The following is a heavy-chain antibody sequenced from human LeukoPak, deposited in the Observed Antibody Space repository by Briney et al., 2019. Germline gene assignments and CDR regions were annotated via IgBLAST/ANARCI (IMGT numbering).Heavy chain of an antibody. CDR1: GFTFSSYW. CDR3: ARGHFDYGDYGSATDY. V-gene: IGHV3-74*01. CDR2: INSDGSST. D-gene: IGHD4-17*01. Sequence: GGSLRLSCAASGFTFSSYWMHWVRQAPGKGLVWVSRINSDGSSTSYADSVKGRFTISRDNAKNTLYLQMNSLRAEDTAVYYCARGHFDYGDYGSATDYWGQGTLVTVSS. J-gene: IGHJ4*02.